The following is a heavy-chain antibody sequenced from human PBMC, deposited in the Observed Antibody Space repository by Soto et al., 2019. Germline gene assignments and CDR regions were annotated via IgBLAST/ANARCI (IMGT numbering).Heavy chain of an antibody. CDR2: ISYDGSNK. CDR1: GFTFSSYA. J-gene: IGHJ6*02. D-gene: IGHD4-17*01. Sequence: PGGSLRLSCAASGFTFSSYAMHWVRQAPGKGLEWVAVISYDGSNKYYADSVKGRFTISRDNSKNTLYLQMNSLRAEDTAVYYCAPDHAAGTTRTNYYYYGMDVWGQGTTVTVSS. V-gene: IGHV3-30-3*01. CDR3: APDHAAGTTRTNYYYYGMDV.